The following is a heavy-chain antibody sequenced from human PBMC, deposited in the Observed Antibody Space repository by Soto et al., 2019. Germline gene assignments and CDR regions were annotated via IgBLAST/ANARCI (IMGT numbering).Heavy chain of an antibody. CDR2: VYSSGGT. D-gene: IGHD3-3*01. J-gene: IGHJ5*02. CDR3: ARGQRFSDWFDP. CDR1: GGSMCSYY. Sequence: QVHLQQSGPGLVNSSETLFLTCTVSGGSMCSYYWTWIRQPAGERLEWIGRVYSSGGTHYNPALKSRVTISLDTSKNQCSLRLLSVADADTAVYYCARGQRFSDWFDPWGQGTLVTVSS. V-gene: IGHV4-4*07.